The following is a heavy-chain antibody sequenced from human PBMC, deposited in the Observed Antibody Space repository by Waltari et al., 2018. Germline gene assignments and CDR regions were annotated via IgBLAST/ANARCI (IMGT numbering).Heavy chain of an antibody. D-gene: IGHD3-9*01. V-gene: IGHV3-53*01. CDR3: ARDSTDTYYGMDV. J-gene: IGHJ6*02. CDR2: IYSGGST. Sequence: EVKLVESGGGLIQPGGYLRLSCAASGFTVSSNYMSWVRQAPGKGLEWVSVIYSGGSTYYADSVKGRFTISRDNSKNTLYLQMNSLRAEDTAVYYCARDSTDTYYGMDVWGQGTTVTVSS. CDR1: GFTVSSNY.